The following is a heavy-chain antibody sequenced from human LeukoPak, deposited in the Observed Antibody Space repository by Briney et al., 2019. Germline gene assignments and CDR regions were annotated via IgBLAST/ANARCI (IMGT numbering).Heavy chain of an antibody. J-gene: IGHJ4*02. V-gene: IGHV4-31*03. Sequence: SETLSLTCTVSGASIRTSEDHWTWIRQHPGKGLEWIGYTSNSDYPDSNPSLKRRVTISLDTSKNQFSLKLRSVTAADTAVYYCAREPTQPLRFGEFHPFDNWGQGTLVTVSS. CDR1: GASIRTSEDH. CDR2: TSNSDYP. D-gene: IGHD3-10*01. CDR3: AREPTQPLRFGEFHPFDN.